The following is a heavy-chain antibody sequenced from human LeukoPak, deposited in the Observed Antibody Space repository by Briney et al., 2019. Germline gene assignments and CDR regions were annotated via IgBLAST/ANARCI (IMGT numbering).Heavy chain of an antibody. CDR3: ARGGKYSYGFDY. CDR1: GGSFSGYY. CDR2: INHSGST. J-gene: IGHJ4*02. Sequence: SETLSLTCAVYGGSFSGYYWSWIRQPPGKGLEWIGEINHSGSTNYNPSLKSRVTISVGTSKNQFSLKLSSVTAADTAVYYCARGGKYSYGFDYWGQGTLDTVSS. V-gene: IGHV4-34*01. D-gene: IGHD5-18*01.